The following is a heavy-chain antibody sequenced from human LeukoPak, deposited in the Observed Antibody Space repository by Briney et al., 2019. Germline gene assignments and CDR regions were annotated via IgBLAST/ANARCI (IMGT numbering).Heavy chain of an antibody. J-gene: IGHJ6*03. V-gene: IGHV1-2*02. CDR3: ATGCSSTSCYLDYYYYMDV. CDR2: INPNSGGT. CDR1: GYTFTGYY. D-gene: IGHD2-2*01. Sequence: GASVKVSCKASGYTFTGYYMHWVRQAPGQGLEWMGWINPNSGGTNYAQKFQGRVTMTEDTSTDTAYMELSSLRSEDTAVYYCATGCSSTSCYLDYYYYMDVWGKGTTVTVSS.